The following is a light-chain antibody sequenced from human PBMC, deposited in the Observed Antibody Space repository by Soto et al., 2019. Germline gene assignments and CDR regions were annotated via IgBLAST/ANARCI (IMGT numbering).Light chain of an antibody. J-gene: IGKJ2*01. CDR1: KSVSSNL. CDR2: GAS. CDR3: QQYANSPFT. Sequence: EIVLTQSPGTLPLSSGERATLSCRASKSVSSNLLIWYQQKPGQAPRPLIYGASSRATGIPDRFSGSGSGTDFTLTISRLEPEDSAVYYCQQYANSPFTFGQGTKLEIK. V-gene: IGKV3-20*01.